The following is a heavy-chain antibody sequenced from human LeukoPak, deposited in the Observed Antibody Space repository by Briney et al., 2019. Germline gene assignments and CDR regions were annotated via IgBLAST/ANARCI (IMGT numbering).Heavy chain of an antibody. J-gene: IGHJ4*02. CDR2: IYRGGSS. CDR3: ASDLSTWFD. V-gene: IGHV3-66*01. CDR1: GFIVSNNY. D-gene: IGHD6-13*01. Sequence: PGGSLRLSCVASGFIVSNNYMSWVRQAPRMGLEWVSTIYRGGSSFYADSVKGRFTISRDNSKNTLYLQMDSLRAEDTAVYYCASDLSTWFDWGQGTQVTVAS.